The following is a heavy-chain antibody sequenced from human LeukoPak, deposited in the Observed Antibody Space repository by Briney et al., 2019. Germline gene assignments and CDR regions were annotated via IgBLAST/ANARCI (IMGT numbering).Heavy chain of an antibody. V-gene: IGHV4-4*07. J-gene: IGHJ2*01. CDR1: GGSISSYY. CDR3: ARGEYSSSSRAWYFDL. CDR2: IYTSGST. Sequence: SETLSLTCTVSGGSISSYYWSWIRQPAGKGLEWIGRIYTSGSTNYNPSLKSRVTMSVDTSKNQFSLKLSPVTAADTAVYYCARGEYSSSSRAWYFDLWGRGTLVTVSS. D-gene: IGHD6-6*01.